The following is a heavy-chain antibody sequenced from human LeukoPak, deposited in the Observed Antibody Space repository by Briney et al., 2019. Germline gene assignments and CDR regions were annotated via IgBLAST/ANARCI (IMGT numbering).Heavy chain of an antibody. D-gene: IGHD5-24*01. J-gene: IGHJ4*02. CDR2: IYYSGSS. V-gene: IGHV4-31*02. CDR3: ARNRDGYNSFDY. Sequence: LRLSCAASGFTFSSYSMNWVRQHPGKGLEWIGYIYYSGSSYYNPSLRSRVTISVDTSKNHFSQKLSSVTAADTAVYYCARNRDGYNSFDYWGQGTLVTVSS. CDR1: GFTFSSYS.